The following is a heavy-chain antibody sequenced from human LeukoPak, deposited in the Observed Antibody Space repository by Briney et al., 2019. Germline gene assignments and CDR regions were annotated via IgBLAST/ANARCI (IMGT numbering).Heavy chain of an antibody. D-gene: IGHD5-12*01. J-gene: IGHJ4*02. CDR3: ARLPRPNMRTYSGYDSYFDY. Sequence: GESLKISCKGSGYSFTSYWIGWVRQMPGKGLEWMGIIYPGDSDTRYSPSFQGQVTISADKSISTAYLQWSSLKASDTAMYYCARLPRPNMRTYSGYDSYFDYWGQGTLVTVSS. CDR1: GYSFTSYW. V-gene: IGHV5-51*01. CDR2: IYPGDSDT.